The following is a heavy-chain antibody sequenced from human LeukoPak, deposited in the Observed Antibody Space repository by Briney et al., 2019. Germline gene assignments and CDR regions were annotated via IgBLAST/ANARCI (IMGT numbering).Heavy chain of an antibody. Sequence: GGSLRLSCAASGFTFSSYSMNWVRQAPGKGLEWVSYISSSSSTIYYADSVKGRFTISRDNAKNSLYLQMNSLRAEDTAVYYRARRNYYGSGSYRLGYWGQGTLVTVSS. CDR2: ISSSSSTI. J-gene: IGHJ4*02. CDR3: ARRNYYGSGSYRLGY. D-gene: IGHD3-10*01. V-gene: IGHV3-48*01. CDR1: GFTFSSYS.